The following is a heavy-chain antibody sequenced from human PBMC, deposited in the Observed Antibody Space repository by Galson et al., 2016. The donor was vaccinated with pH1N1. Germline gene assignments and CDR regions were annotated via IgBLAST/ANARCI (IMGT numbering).Heavy chain of an antibody. CDR3: VGIKGGAFDI. CDR2: IDPGDGGT. V-gene: IGHV1-46*01. J-gene: IGHJ3*02. Sequence: SVKVSCKASGYIFTKYYMYWVRQAPGQGLEWMGIIDPGDGGTNYAQKFQGRVTMTRDTSTSTVYMELSSLRYEDTAIYYCVGIKGGAFDIWGQGTMVIVSS. D-gene: IGHD3-16*01. CDR1: GYIFTKYY.